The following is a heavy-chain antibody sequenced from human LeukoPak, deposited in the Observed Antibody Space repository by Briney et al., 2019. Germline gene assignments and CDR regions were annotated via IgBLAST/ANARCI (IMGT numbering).Heavy chain of an antibody. CDR1: GFTFSDYY. CDR2: INHSGST. J-gene: IGHJ6*02. Sequence: PGGSLRLSCAASGFTFSDYYMSWIRQPPGKGLEWIGEINHSGSTNYNPSLKSRVTISVDTSKSQFSLKLSSVTAADTAVYYCTSCRPYYYYGMDVWGQGTTVTVSS. CDR3: TSCRPYYYYGMDV. D-gene: IGHD2-2*01. V-gene: IGHV4-34*08.